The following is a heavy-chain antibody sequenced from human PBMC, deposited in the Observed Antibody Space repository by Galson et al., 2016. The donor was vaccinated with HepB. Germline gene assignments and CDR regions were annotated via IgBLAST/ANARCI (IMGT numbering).Heavy chain of an antibody. D-gene: IGHD3-9*01. Sequence: SETLSLTCTVSGGSVNSSHYYWSWIRQPPGKGLEWIAYIYYSGTTKYNPSLRGRVTISLDTSKNQFSLKLTSVTAADTAVYYCARGGGYFDWSPPANVFDIWGQGTMVTVSS. J-gene: IGHJ3*02. V-gene: IGHV4-61*01. CDR2: IYYSGTT. CDR1: GGSVNSSHYY. CDR3: ARGGGYFDWSPPANVFDI.